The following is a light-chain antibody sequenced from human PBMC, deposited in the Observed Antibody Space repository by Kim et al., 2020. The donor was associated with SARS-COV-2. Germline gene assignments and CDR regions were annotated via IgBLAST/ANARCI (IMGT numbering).Light chain of an antibody. CDR3: SSFAGSNNWKI. Sequence: QSVTISCTGTSSDVGGHNYVSWYQQHPGKAPKLMIYEVTKRPSGVPDRFSGSKSGNTASLTVSGLQTEDEADYYCSSFAGSNNWKIFGGGTQLTVL. V-gene: IGLV2-8*01. J-gene: IGLJ2*01. CDR2: EVT. CDR1: SSDVGGHNY.